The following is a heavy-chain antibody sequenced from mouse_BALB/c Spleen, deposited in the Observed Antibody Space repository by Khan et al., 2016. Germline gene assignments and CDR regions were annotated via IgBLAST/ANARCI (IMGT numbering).Heavy chain of an antibody. V-gene: IGHV1-87*01. CDR1: GYTSANYW. CDR2: IYPGDGDT. Sequence: QVQLQQSGAELARPGASVRLSCKASGYTSANYWMQWVKQRPGQGLEWIGSIYPGDGDTRYSQTFKDKATLTADKSSSSAYMHLRSVASEDSAVYYCADALFVYWGKGTLVTVSA. J-gene: IGHJ3*01. CDR3: ADALFVY.